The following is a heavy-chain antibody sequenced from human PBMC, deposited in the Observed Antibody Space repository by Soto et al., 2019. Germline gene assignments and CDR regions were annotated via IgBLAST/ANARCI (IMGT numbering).Heavy chain of an antibody. CDR3: ARVGWELLSWFDP. CDR1: GGSISSYY. J-gene: IGHJ5*02. V-gene: IGHV4-59*01. D-gene: IGHD1-26*01. CDR2: IYYSGST. Sequence: PSETLSLTCTVSGGSISSYYWSWIRQPPGKGLEWIGYIYYSGSTNYNPSLKSRVTISVDTSKNQFSLKLSSVNAADTAVYYCARVGWELLSWFDPWGEGTLVNVSS.